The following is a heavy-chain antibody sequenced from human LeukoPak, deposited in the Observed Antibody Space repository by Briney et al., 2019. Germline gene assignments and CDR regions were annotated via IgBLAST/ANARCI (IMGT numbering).Heavy chain of an antibody. CDR2: IYIGGST. J-gene: IGHJ4*02. CDR1: GFTVSSNY. Sequence: GGSLRLSCAASGFTVSSNYMSWVRQAPGKGLEWVSVIYIGGSTSYADSVKGRFTISRDNSKNTLYLQMNSLRAGDTAVYYCAKGNYDFWSGYPGLSYFDYWGQGTLVTVSS. D-gene: IGHD3-3*01. CDR3: AKGNYDFWSGYPGLSYFDY. V-gene: IGHV3-53*01.